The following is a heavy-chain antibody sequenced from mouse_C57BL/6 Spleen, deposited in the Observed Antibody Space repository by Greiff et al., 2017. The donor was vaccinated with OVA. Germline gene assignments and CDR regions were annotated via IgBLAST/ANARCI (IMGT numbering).Heavy chain of an antibody. CDR1: GYSITSGYY. V-gene: IGHV3-6*01. CDR3: ARASSYPYYFDY. Sequence: EVKLQESGPGLVKPSQSLSLTCSVTGYSITSGYYWNWIRQFPGNKLEWMGYISYDGSNNYNPSLKNRISITRDTSKNQFFLKLNSVTTEDTATYYCARASSYPYYFDYWGQGTTLTVSS. D-gene: IGHD1-1*01. J-gene: IGHJ2*01. CDR2: ISYDGSN.